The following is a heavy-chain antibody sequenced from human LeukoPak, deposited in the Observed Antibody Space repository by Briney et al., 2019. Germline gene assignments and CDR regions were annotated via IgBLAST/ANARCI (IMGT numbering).Heavy chain of an antibody. V-gene: IGHV3-21*01. CDR3: TRAWSRSISWYAQ. CDR1: GFTFSSYS. CDR2: ISSSGNYI. J-gene: IGHJ4*02. Sequence: GSLRLSCAASGFTFSSYSMYWVRQAPGQGLEWVSSISSSGNYIYYADSVKGRFTVSRDHAKNSVFLQMNSLRAEDTAVYYCTRAWSRSISWYAQWGQGTLVTAST. D-gene: IGHD2-2*01.